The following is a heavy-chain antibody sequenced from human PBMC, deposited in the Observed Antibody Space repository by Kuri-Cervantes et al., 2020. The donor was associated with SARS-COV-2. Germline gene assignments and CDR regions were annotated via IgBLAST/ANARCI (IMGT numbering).Heavy chain of an antibody. CDR1: GGTFSSYA. V-gene: IGHV1-69*06. CDR3: AGGGSSYSSSWFDYYFDY. Sequence: SVKVSCQASGGTFSSYAISWVRQAPGQGLEWMGRIIPIFGTANYAQKFQGRVTITADKSTSTDYMELSSLRSEDTAMYYCAGGGSSYSSSWFDYYFDYWGQGTLVTVSS. J-gene: IGHJ4*02. CDR2: IIPIFGTA. D-gene: IGHD6-13*01.